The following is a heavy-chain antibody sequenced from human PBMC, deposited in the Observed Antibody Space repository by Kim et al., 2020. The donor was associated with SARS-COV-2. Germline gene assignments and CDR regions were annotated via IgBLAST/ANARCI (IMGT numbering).Heavy chain of an antibody. J-gene: IGHJ2*01. CDR1: GFTFSSYS. D-gene: IGHD4-17*01. V-gene: IGHV3-48*02. CDR3: ARDRFGYGDSALWYFDL. CDR2: ISSSSSTI. Sequence: GGSLRLSCAASGFTFSSYSMNWVRQAPGKGLEWVSYISSSSSTIYYADSVKGRFTISRDNAKNSLYLQMNSLRDEDTAVYYCARDRFGYGDSALWYFDLWGRGTLVTVSS.